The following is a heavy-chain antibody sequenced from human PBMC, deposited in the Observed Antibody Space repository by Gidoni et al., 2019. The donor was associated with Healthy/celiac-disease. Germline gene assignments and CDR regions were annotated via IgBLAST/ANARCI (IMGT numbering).Heavy chain of an antibody. CDR1: GFTFSSYS. CDR2: ISSSSSTI. J-gene: IGHJ3*02. V-gene: IGHV3-48*02. D-gene: IGHD3-22*01. Sequence: EVQLVESGGGLVQPGGSLRLSCAASGFTFSSYSMNWVRQAPGKGLEWVSYISSSSSTIYYADSVKGRFTISRDNAKNSLYLQMNSLRDEDTAVYYCARALVVIVVDAPSDAFDIWGQGTMVTVSS. CDR3: ARALVVIVVDAPSDAFDI.